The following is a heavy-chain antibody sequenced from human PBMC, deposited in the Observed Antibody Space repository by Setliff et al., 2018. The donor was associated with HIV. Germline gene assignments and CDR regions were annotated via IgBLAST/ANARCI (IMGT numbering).Heavy chain of an antibody. D-gene: IGHD3-10*01. CDR2: IDYSGTT. V-gene: IGHV4-31*01. J-gene: IGHJ6*03. CDR1: GAFISSGGYH. CDR3: ARAPSHRGVYYYYYMDV. Sequence: SETLSLTCTVSGAFISSGGYHWSWIRQHPEKGLEWMGYIDYSGTTYYNPSLERHVVISVDPSKNQFSLKLSSVTAADTAVYYCARAPSHRGVYYYYYMDVWGKGTTVTVSS.